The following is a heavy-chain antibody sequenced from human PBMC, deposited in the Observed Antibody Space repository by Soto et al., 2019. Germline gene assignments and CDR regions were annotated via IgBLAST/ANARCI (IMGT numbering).Heavy chain of an antibody. Sequence: SVTLSLTFAVHGWSFSGYYWGWVRQPPGEGLEWIGEINHRGSTNYNPSLKSRVTISVGTSKNQFSLKLSSVTAADTAVYYCARRYSSDFDIWGQGT. J-gene: IGHJ3*02. D-gene: IGHD6-19*01. CDR3: ARRYSSDFDI. CDR1: GWSFSGYY. V-gene: IGHV4-34*01. CDR2: INHRGST.